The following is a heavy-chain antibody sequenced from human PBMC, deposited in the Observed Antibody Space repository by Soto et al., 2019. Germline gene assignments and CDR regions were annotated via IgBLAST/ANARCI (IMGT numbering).Heavy chain of an antibody. J-gene: IGHJ4*02. D-gene: IGHD6-19*01. CDR2: IFHSGSS. CDR3: ARAPGLGVANIEY. Sequence: SETLSLTCTVSCGSVTGFYWSCIRQPPGKGLEWIGYIFHSGSSNYNPSLKSRVTISVDTSKSQISLRLTSVTAADTAVYYCARAPGLGVANIEYWGQGTLVTLSS. CDR1: CGSVTGFY. V-gene: IGHV4-59*02.